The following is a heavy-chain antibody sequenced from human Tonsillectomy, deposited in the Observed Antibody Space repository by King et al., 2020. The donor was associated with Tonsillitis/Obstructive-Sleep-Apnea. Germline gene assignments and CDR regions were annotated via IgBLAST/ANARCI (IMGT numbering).Heavy chain of an antibody. CDR3: ARVLSNYGDYYMDV. V-gene: IGHV4-61*01. J-gene: IGHJ6*03. CDR2: ISYSGST. Sequence: VQLQESGPGLVKPSETLSLTCTVSGGSVSSNTYYWTWIRQPPGQGLECIGYISYSGSTNYNPSLKSRVAISVDTSKNQFSLNLSSVTAADTAVYYCARVLSNYGDYYMDVWGIGTTATVSS. CDR1: GGSVSSNTYY. D-gene: IGHD4-17*01.